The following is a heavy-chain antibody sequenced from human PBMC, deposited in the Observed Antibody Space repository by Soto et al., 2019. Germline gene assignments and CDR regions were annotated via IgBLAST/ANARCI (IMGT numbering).Heavy chain of an antibody. J-gene: IGHJ6*02. Sequence: QVQLVQSGAEVKKPGASVKIACKPSGYTFTTYTIHWVRQAPGQRLEWMGWINTDNGNTKYSQKFQGRATITRDTTASTAYMELSGLRSEDTAVYYCARAFQSYVGMVVWGQGTTVTASS. CDR2: INTDNGNT. CDR3: ARAFQSYVGMVV. V-gene: IGHV1-3*04. CDR1: GYTFTTYT. D-gene: IGHD3-16*01.